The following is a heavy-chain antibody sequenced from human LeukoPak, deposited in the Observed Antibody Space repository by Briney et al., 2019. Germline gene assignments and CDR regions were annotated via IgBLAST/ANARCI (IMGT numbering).Heavy chain of an antibody. D-gene: IGHD1-26*01. CDR2: INSYSGNT. Sequence: ASVKVSCKASGYTFTSYGISWLRQAPGQGLEWMGWINSYSGNTNYAQKFQGRVTMTTDTSTTTVYMELRSLTPDDTAVYYCARDRSGGTYYVYWGQGTLVTVSS. J-gene: IGHJ4*02. CDR3: ARDRSGGTYYVY. CDR1: GYTFTSYG. V-gene: IGHV1-18*01.